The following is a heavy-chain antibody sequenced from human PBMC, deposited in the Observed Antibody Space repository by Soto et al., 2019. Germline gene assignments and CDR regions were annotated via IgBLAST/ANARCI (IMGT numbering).Heavy chain of an antibody. CDR3: ARGRRGGDHYPNFDY. D-gene: IGHD4-17*01. CDR2: ISAYNGNT. CDR1: GYTFTSYG. V-gene: IGHV1-18*01. J-gene: IGHJ4*02. Sequence: QGQLVQSGAEVKKPGASVKVSCNASGYTFTSYGISWVRQAPGQGLEWMGWISAYNGNTNYAQKLQGRVTMTTDTSTSTAYMELRSLKSDDKAVYYCARGRRGGDHYPNFDYWGQGTLVTVSS.